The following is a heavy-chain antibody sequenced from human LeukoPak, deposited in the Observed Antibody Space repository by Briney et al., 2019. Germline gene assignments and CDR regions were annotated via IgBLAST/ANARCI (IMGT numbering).Heavy chain of an antibody. CDR1: GFTFSSYA. V-gene: IGHV3-23*01. J-gene: IGHJ4*02. D-gene: IGHD3-16*01. Sequence: PGGSLSLSCAASGFTFSSYAMTWVRPAPGKGLGWVSTISDSGGNTYYADSVAGRFTISRGNSRDTLYLQMNSLRADDTAVYFCARGGFLGPDYWGQGTLVTVSS. CDR2: ISDSGGNT. CDR3: ARGGFLGPDY.